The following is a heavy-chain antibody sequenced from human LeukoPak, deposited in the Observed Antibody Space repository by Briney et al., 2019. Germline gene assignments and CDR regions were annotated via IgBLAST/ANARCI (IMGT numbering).Heavy chain of an antibody. CDR1: GGSLSSGSYY. CDR2: IYHSGST. J-gene: IGHJ4*02. V-gene: IGHV4-39*07. CDR3: ARGEYIVAIEAHFDY. Sequence: SETLSLTCTVSGGSLSSGSYYWSWTRQPPGKGLEWIGRIYHSGSTYYNPSLKSRVTISVDTSKNQFSLKLSSVTAADTAVYYCARGEYIVAIEAHFDYWGQGTLVTVSS. D-gene: IGHD5-12*01.